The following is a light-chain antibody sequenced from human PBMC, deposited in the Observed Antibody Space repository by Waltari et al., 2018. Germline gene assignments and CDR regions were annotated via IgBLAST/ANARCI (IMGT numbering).Light chain of an antibody. CDR3: GSYTTRATHV. V-gene: IGLV2-14*03. Sequence: QSALTQPASVSGSPGQSITISCTGTSSDVGGYNYVSWYQQHPGTPPKLLIFGVNPRPSGVSHLFSGSKSGNTASLTISGLQAEDEADYYCGSYTTRATHVFGIGTKVTVL. CDR1: SSDVGGYNY. CDR2: GVN. J-gene: IGLJ1*01.